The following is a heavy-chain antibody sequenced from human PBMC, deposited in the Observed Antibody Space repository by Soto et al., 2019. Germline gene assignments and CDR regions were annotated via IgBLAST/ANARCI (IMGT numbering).Heavy chain of an antibody. D-gene: IGHD1-26*01. CDR2: IYPGDSDT. Sequence: EVQLVQSGAEVKKPGESLKISCKGSGYSFTSYWIGWVRQMPGKGLEWMGIIYPGDSDTRYSPSFQGQVSISADQSISTGYLQWSSLKASDTAMYYCARLPKVGATGGAFDYWGQGTLVTVSS. CDR1: GYSFTSYW. J-gene: IGHJ4*02. V-gene: IGHV5-51*01. CDR3: ARLPKVGATGGAFDY.